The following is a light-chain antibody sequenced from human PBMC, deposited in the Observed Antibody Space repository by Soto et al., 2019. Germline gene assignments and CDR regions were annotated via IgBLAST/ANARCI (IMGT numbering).Light chain of an antibody. CDR1: SSDVGGYSY. J-gene: IGLJ3*02. Sequence: QSALTQPASVSGSPGQSITISCTGTSSDVGGYSYVSWYQQPPGKAPKLMIYEVSNRPSGVSNRFSGSKSGNTASLTISGLQAEDEADYYCNSYTSSSTKVFGGGTKVTVL. CDR2: EVS. V-gene: IGLV2-14*01. CDR3: NSYTSSSTKV.